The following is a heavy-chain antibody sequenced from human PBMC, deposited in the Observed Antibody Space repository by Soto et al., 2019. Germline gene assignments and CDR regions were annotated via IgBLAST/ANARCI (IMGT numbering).Heavy chain of an antibody. CDR1: GDSVSRNSAA. V-gene: IGHV6-1*01. Sequence: PSQTLSLTCAISGDSVSRNSAAWNWIRQSPSRGLEWLGRTYYRSKWYNDYAVSVKSRITITPDTSKNQFSLQLNSVPPEDTAVYYCARGAPSHYGMAVWGQGTTVTVSS. CDR2: TYYRSKWYN. CDR3: ARGAPSHYGMAV. J-gene: IGHJ6*02.